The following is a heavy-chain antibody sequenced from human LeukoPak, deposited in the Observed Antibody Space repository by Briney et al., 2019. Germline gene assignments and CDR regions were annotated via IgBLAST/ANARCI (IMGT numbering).Heavy chain of an antibody. Sequence: ASVKVSCKASGYTFTGYYMPCVRQAPGQELEWMGWINPNSGGTNYAQKFQGRVTMTRDTSISTAYMELSRLRSDDTAVYYCARDFGAGFFLIDYWGQGTLVTVSS. V-gene: IGHV1-2*02. J-gene: IGHJ4*02. D-gene: IGHD3-3*01. CDR2: INPNSGGT. CDR1: GYTFTGYY. CDR3: ARDFGAGFFLIDY.